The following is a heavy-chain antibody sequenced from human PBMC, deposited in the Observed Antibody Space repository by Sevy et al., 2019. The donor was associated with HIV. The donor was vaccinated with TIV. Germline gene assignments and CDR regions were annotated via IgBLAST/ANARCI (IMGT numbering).Heavy chain of an antibody. V-gene: IGHV4-61*02. D-gene: IGHD1-26*01. J-gene: IGHJ6*02. CDR2: IYASGRT. Sequence: SETLSLTCTVSGDSISSGDSFWSWIRQPAGRGLEWIGRIYASGRTKYNPSLKSRFTLSVDTSKNQFSLELTSVTAADTAVYYCARDGIKGDYWYAMDVWGQGTLVTVSS. CDR3: ARDGIKGDYWYAMDV. CDR1: GDSISSGDSF.